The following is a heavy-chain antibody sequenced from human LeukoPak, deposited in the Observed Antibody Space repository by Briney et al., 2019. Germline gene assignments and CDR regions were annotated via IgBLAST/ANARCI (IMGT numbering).Heavy chain of an antibody. V-gene: IGHV3-73*01. Sequence: PGGSLKLSCEPSGFSSSGPVIDWVRQASGGGREWVGRIRSKSKSYATAYAESVTGRFTISRDDSKNTAYLQMNSLKTDDSAVYYCTRHLYDYWGQGTLVTVSS. J-gene: IGHJ4*02. CDR2: IRSKSKSYAT. CDR3: TRHLYDY. CDR1: GFSSSGPV.